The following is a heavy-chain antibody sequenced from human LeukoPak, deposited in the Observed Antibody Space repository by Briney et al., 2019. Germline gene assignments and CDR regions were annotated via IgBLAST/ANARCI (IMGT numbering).Heavy chain of an antibody. CDR2: ISYDGSNK. D-gene: IGHD4/OR15-4a*01. J-gene: IGHJ4*02. CDR3: ARVHDYGFD. CDR1: GFIFSSHA. V-gene: IGHV3-30-3*01. Sequence: PGRSLRLSCAASGFIFSSHAMHWVRQAPGKGLEWVAVISYDGSNKFYADSVKGRFTISRDSSKNTLLLQMNSLRAEDTAVYYCARVHDYGFDWGQGTLVTVSS.